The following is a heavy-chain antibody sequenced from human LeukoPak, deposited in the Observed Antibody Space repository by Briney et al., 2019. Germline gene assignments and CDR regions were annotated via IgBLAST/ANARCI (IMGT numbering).Heavy chain of an antibody. D-gene: IGHD3-10*01. CDR2: IYWNDDK. CDR1: GFSLSTSGVG. V-gene: IGHV2-5*01. Sequence: SGPTLVKPTQTLTLTCTFSGFSLSTSGVGVGWIRQPPGKALEWLALIYWNDDKRYSPSLKSRLTITKDTSKNQVVLTMTNMDPVDTATYYCARAQIEAYYYGSGSYFDYWGQGTLVTVSS. J-gene: IGHJ4*02. CDR3: ARAQIEAYYYGSGSYFDY.